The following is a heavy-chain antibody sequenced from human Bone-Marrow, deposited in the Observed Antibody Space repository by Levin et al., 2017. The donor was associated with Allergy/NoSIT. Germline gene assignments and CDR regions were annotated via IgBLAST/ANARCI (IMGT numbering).Heavy chain of an antibody. D-gene: IGHD3-10*01. J-gene: IGHJ4*02. Sequence: PSETLSLTCAASGFTFSSYAMNWARQAPGKGLEWVSGILDSGTSTYYADSVKGRFTISRDNSKNTLYLQMDSLGAEDTAIYYCAKVRVAGSAREYEFDYWGQGTLVTVSS. CDR1: GFTFSSYA. CDR2: ILDSGTST. CDR3: AKVRVAGSAREYEFDY. V-gene: IGHV3-23*01.